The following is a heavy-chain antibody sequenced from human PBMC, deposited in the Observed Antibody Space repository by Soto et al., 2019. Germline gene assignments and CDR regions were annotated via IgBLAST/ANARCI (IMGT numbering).Heavy chain of an antibody. CDR2: IYHSGST. J-gene: IGHJ4*02. CDR3: ARNDHGGNPFFAN. Sequence: SETLSLTCAVSGGSIGSGGYSWSWIRQPPGKGLEWIGYIYHSGSTYYNPSLKSRLTMSVDTSKNQVSLKLNSVTAADTAVYYCARNDHGGNPFFANWGQGTLVTVSS. V-gene: IGHV4-30-2*02. CDR1: GGSIGSGGYS. D-gene: IGHD4-17*01.